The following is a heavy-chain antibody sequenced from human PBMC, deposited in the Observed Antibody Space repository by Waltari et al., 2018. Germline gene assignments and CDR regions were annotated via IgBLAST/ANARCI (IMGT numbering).Heavy chain of an antibody. Sequence: EVQLVVSGGGPVQPGGSLRLSGAASGFSCSSNWLLWVRRAPVKGLEWVSSIKQEGSEECYVDSVKGRFTISRDNARNSLYLQMKNLGDEDTAIYYCWGAYHWGKGTLVTVSS. CDR2: IKQEGSEE. CDR3: WGAYH. CDR1: GFSCSSNW. D-gene: IGHD7-27*01. V-gene: IGHV3-7*02. J-gene: IGHJ5*02.